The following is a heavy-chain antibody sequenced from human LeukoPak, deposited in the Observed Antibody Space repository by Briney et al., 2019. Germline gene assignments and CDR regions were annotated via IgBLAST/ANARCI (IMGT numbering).Heavy chain of an antibody. Sequence: PSETLSLTCAVYGRSFSGYYWSWIRQPPGKGLEWIGEINHSGSTNYNPPLKSRVTISVDTSKNQFSLKLSSVTAADTAVYYCARLPDYWGQGTLVTVSS. J-gene: IGHJ4*02. CDR1: GRSFSGYY. CDR2: INHSGST. CDR3: ARLPDY. V-gene: IGHV4-34*01.